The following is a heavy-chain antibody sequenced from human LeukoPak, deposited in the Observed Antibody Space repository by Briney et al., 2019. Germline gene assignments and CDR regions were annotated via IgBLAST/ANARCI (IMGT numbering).Heavy chain of an antibody. V-gene: IGHV3-7*01. CDR1: GFTFSSYW. J-gene: IGHJ4*02. D-gene: IGHD1-26*01. Sequence: GGSLRLSCAASGFTFSSYWMSWVRQAPGKGLEWVANIKQDGSEKYYVDSVKGRFTISRDNAKNSLYLQMNSLRAEDTAVYYCASAAVGATFDYWGQGTLVTVSS. CDR3: ASAAVGATFDY. CDR2: IKQDGSEK.